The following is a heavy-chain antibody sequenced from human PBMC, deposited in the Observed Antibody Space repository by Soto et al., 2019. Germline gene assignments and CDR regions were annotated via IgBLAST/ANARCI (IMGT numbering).Heavy chain of an antibody. CDR1: GYTFTRYD. CDR3: ARGEEQLADY. CDR2: INPNSGGT. Sequence: ASVKVSLKASGYTFTRYDMHWVRQAPGQGLEWMGWINPNSGGTNYALKFQGWVTMTRDTSISTAYMELSRLRSDDTAVYYCARGEEQLADYWGQGTLVTVSS. D-gene: IGHD6-13*01. J-gene: IGHJ4*02. V-gene: IGHV1-2*04.